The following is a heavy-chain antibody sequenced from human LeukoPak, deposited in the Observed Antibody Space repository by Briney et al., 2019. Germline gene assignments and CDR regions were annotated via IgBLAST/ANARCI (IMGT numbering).Heavy chain of an antibody. CDR2: IYYSGST. CDR3: ARNYDILTGYYVLDY. D-gene: IGHD3-9*01. J-gene: IGHJ4*02. Sequence: SETLSLTCTVPGGSISSYYWSWIRQPPGKGLEWIGYIYYSGSTNSNPSRKSRVTISVDTSKNQFSLKLSAVTAADTAVYYCARNYDILTGYYVLDYWGQGTLVTVSS. CDR1: GGSISSYY. V-gene: IGHV4-59*01.